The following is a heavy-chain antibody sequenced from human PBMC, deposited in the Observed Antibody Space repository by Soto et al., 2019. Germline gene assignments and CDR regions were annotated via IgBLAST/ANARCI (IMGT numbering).Heavy chain of an antibody. CDR2: IYPGDSDT. CDR1: GYSFTSYW. Sequence: GESLKISCKGSGYSFTSYWISWVRQMPGKGLEWMGIIYPGDSDTRYSPSFQGQVTISADKSISTAYLQWSSLKASDTAIYYCARRSGDRSRSYGLDVWGQGTTVTVSS. V-gene: IGHV5-51*01. J-gene: IGHJ6*02. CDR3: ARRSGDRSRSYGLDV.